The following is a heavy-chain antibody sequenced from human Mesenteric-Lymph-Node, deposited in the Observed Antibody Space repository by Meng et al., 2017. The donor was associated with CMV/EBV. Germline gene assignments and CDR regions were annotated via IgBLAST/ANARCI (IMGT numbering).Heavy chain of an antibody. CDR2: ISGSGGST. V-gene: IGHV3-23*01. D-gene: IGHD5-18*01. Sequence: GGSLRLSCAASGFTFSSYAMSWVRQAPGKGLEWVSAISGSGGSTYYADSVKGRFTISRDNSKNTLYLQMNSLRAEDTAVYYCAKDTRGGYSYGSPQDYWGQGTLVTVSS. CDR3: AKDTRGGYSYGSPQDY. J-gene: IGHJ4*02. CDR1: GFTFSSYA.